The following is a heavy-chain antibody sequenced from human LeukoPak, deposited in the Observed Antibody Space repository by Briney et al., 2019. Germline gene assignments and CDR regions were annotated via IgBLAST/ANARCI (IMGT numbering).Heavy chain of an antibody. CDR2: IYYSGST. J-gene: IGHJ4*02. V-gene: IGHV4-39*01. D-gene: IGHD1-26*01. CDR1: GGSISSSSYY. CDR3: ATRIVGATKAVDY. Sequence: SETLSLTCTVSGGSISSSSYYWGWIRQPPGKGLEWIGSIYYSGSTYYNPSLKSRVTISVDTSKNQFSLKLSSVTAADTAVYYCATRIVGATKAVDYWGQGTLVTVSS.